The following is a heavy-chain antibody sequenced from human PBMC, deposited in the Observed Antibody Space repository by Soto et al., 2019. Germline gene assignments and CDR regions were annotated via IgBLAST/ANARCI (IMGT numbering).Heavy chain of an antibody. CDR3: ASEGRYCSSTGCYFWFDP. V-gene: IGHV3-30*03. CDR2: ISYVGSNK. Sequence: PGGSLRLSCAASGLTFSSYGMHWVRQAPGKGLEWVAVISYVGSNKYYADSVKGRFTISRDNSKNTLYLQMNSLRAEDTAVYYCASEGRYCSSTGCYFWFDPWGQGTLVTVSS. CDR1: GLTFSSYG. D-gene: IGHD2-2*01. J-gene: IGHJ5*02.